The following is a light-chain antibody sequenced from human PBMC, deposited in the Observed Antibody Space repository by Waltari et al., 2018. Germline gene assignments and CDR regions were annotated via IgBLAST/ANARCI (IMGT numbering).Light chain of an antibody. V-gene: IGKV3-20*01. Sequence: VILTQSPATLSLSPGERATLSCRASQSVSSYLAWYQQKPGQAPRLLIYGASSSATGIPDRFSGSVSGTEFTLTISSLEPEDFAVYYCQKYISSPFTFGPGTKLDVK. CDR3: QKYISSPFT. CDR1: QSVSSY. J-gene: IGKJ3*01. CDR2: GAS.